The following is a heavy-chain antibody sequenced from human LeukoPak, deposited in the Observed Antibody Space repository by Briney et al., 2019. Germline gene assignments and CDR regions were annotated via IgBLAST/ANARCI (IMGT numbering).Heavy chain of an antibody. J-gene: IGHJ5*02. CDR1: GGSFSGYY. CDR2: INHSGST. Sequence: SETLSLTCAVHGGSFSGYYCSWIRQPPGKGQEWIGEINHSGSTNYNPDLKSRVTISVDTSKYQFSLKLSSVTAADTAVYYCASTPIYYYDNSGYYTWGRGTLVTVSS. D-gene: IGHD3-22*01. V-gene: IGHV4-34*01. CDR3: ASTPIYYYDNSGYYT.